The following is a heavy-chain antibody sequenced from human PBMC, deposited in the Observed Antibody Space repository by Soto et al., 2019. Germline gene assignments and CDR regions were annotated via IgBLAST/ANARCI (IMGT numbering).Heavy chain of an antibody. D-gene: IGHD3-9*01. V-gene: IGHV3-23*01. CDR1: GFTFSSSS. Sequence: GGSLRLSCAASGFTFSSSSMSWVRQAPGKGVEWVSTFGASSGNTYYADSVRGRLTVSRDNSKNTLFLQMNSLRAEDTAVYYCAKRGQYFFDYWGLGTLVTVSS. J-gene: IGHJ4*02. CDR2: FGASSGNT. CDR3: AKRGQYFFDY.